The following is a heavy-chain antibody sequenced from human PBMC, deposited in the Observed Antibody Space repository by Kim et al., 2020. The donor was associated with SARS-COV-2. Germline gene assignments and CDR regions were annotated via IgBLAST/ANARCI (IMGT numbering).Heavy chain of an antibody. CDR1: GFTFSSYG. CDR2: ISYDGSNK. D-gene: IGHD6-19*01. CDR3: YLSPKALKWLEYYYYGMDV. V-gene: IGHV3-30*03. J-gene: IGHJ6*02. Sequence: GGSLRLSCAASGFTFSSYGMHWVRQAPGKGLEWVAVISYDGSNKYYADSVKGRFTISRDNSKNTLYLQMNSLRAEDTAVYYCYLSPKALKWLEYYYYGMDVWGQGTTVTVSS.